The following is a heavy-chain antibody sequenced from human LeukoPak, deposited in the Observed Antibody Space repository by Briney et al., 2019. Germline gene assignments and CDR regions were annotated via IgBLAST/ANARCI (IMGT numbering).Heavy chain of an antibody. V-gene: IGHV3-11*01. CDR1: GFTFSDYY. Sequence: PGGSLGLSCAASGFTFSDYYMSWIRQAPGKGLDWVSYISSSGSTIYYADSEKGRFTISRDNPKNSLYLQMNSLRAEDTAVYYCANERGAAIDYWGQGTLVTVSS. D-gene: IGHD2-2*01. CDR3: ANERGAAIDY. J-gene: IGHJ4*02. CDR2: ISSSGSTI.